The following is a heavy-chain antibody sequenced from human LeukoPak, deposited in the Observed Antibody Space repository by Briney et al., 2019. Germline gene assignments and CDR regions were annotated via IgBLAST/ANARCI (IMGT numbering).Heavy chain of an antibody. CDR2: INPNTGGT. CDR3: AKSAALEWLLPQAWYYFDY. J-gene: IGHJ4*02. Sequence: AASVKVSCKASGYTFTDYYIHWVRQAPGQGLEWMGWINPNTGGTNYAQKFQGRVTMTRDTSINTAYMELSRLRSDDTAVYYCAKSAALEWLLPQAWYYFDYWGQGTLVTVSS. CDR1: GYTFTDYY. V-gene: IGHV1-2*02. D-gene: IGHD3-3*01.